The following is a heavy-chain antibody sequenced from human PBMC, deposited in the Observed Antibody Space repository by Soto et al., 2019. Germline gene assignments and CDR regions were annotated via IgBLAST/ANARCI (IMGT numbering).Heavy chain of an antibody. Sequence: GGSLRLSCAASGFTFSSYAMHWVRQAPGKGLEWVAVISYDGSNKYYADSVKGRFTISRDNSKNTLYLQMNSLRAEDTAVYYCARGRGYSYGYSYWGQGTLVTVSS. D-gene: IGHD5-18*01. J-gene: IGHJ4*02. CDR2: ISYDGSNK. CDR3: ARGRGYSYGYSY. V-gene: IGHV3-30-3*01. CDR1: GFTFSSYA.